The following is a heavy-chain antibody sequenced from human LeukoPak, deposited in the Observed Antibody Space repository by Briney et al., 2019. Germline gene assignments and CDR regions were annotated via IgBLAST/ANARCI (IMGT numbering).Heavy chain of an antibody. CDR3: AREERQQLVRGLPFCDY. V-gene: IGHV3-33*01. CDR1: GFTFSSYG. D-gene: IGHD6-13*01. J-gene: IGHJ4*02. Sequence: GGSLRLSCAASGFTFSSYGMHWVRQAPGKGLEWVAVIWYDGSNKYYADSVKGRFTISRDNSKNTLYLQMNSLRAEDTAVYYCAREERQQLVRGLPFCDYWGQGTLVTVSS. CDR2: IWYDGSNK.